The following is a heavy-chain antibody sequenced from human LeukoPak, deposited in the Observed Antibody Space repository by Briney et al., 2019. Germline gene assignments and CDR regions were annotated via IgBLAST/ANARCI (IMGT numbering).Heavy chain of an antibody. CDR3: ARTVLRYFDWSPAGGFDY. V-gene: IGHV5-51*01. Sequence: GESLKISCKGSGYSFTSYWIGWVRQMPGKGLEWMGIIYPGDSDTRYSPSFQGQITISADKSISTAYLQWSSLKASDTAMYYCARTVLRYFDWSPAGGFDYWGQGTLVTVSS. CDR2: IYPGDSDT. D-gene: IGHD3-9*01. CDR1: GYSFTSYW. J-gene: IGHJ4*02.